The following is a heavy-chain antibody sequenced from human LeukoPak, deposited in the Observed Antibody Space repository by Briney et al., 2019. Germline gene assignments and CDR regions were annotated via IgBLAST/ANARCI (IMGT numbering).Heavy chain of an antibody. D-gene: IGHD1-26*01. V-gene: IGHV3-7*01. CDR2: INQDGSGK. CDR3: ARVVGAGYFDL. J-gene: IGHJ2*01. CDR1: GFTFSSYW. Sequence: GGSLRLSCAASGFTFSSYWMSWVRQAPGKGLEWVANINQDGSGKYYVDSVKGRFTNSRDNTKNSLYLQMNSLRAEDTAVYYCARVVGAGYFDLWGRGTLVTVSS.